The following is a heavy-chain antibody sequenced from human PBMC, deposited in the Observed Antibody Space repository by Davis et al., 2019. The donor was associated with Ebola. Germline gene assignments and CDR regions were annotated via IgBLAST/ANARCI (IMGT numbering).Heavy chain of an antibody. D-gene: IGHD1-26*01. J-gene: IGHJ6*02. CDR3: ARARAIPYYYYGMDV. CDR2: IYHSGST. Sequence: SETLSLTCTVSGGSISSSNRWSWVRQPPGQGLEWIGEIYHSGSTNYNPSLKSRFTISVDKSKNQFSLKLSSVTDADTAVYYCARARAIPYYYYGMDVWGQGTTVTVSS. CDR1: GGSISSSNR. V-gene: IGHV4-4*02.